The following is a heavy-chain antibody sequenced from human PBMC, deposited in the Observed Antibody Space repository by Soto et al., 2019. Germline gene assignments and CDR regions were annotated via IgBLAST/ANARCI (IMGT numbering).Heavy chain of an antibody. CDR3: ARDGDDSGWYGPAC. J-gene: IGHJ4*02. Sequence: QEQLVESGGGVVQPGRSLRLSCAASGFSFSTSAMHWVRQPPGKGLEWVAVMAYDGCNKFYADSVKGRFTISRDNSHNTLYLQMNSLKPEDTAVYYCARDGDDSGWYGPACWGQGTRVSVSS. V-gene: IGHV3-30-3*01. CDR2: MAYDGCNK. CDR1: GFSFSTSA. D-gene: IGHD6-19*01.